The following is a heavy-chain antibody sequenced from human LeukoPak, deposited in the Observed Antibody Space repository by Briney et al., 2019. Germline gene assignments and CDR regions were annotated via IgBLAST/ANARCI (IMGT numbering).Heavy chain of an antibody. CDR1: GYTFTGYY. Sequence: VSVKVSCKASGYTFTGYYMHWVRQAPGQGLEWMGWINPNSDGTNYAQKFQGRVTMTRDTSTSTTYMEVSRLRSDDTAVYYCARDRDGMDVWGQGTTVTVSS. D-gene: IGHD3-10*01. V-gene: IGHV1-2*02. J-gene: IGHJ6*02. CDR3: ARDRDGMDV. CDR2: INPNSDGT.